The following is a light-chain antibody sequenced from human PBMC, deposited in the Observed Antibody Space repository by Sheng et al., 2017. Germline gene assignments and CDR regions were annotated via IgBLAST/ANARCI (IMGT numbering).Light chain of an antibody. CDR1: QAVSSW. V-gene: IGKV1-12*01. CDR2: CI. Sequence: DIQMTQSPSSVSASVGDRVTITCRASQAVSSWLAWYQQNQGKPLNSDLWCIHFAKWGPIKVSGSGSGTYFTLTISSLQPEDFATYYCQQANSFPLTFGGGTKVEIK. J-gene: IGKJ4*01. CDR3: QQANSFPLT.